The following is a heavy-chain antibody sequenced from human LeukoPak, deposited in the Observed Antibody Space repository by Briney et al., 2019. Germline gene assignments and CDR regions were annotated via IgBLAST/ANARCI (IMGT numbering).Heavy chain of an antibody. CDR1: GFTLSSYA. CDR3: TKAHGHIIAAGNTGI. V-gene: IGHV3-23*01. Sequence: GGSLRLSCAASGFTLSSYAMSWVRQAPGKGLEWVSAISDSGNTYHAYSVKGRFTISRDSSKNTLFLQMNRLRPEDAPVYYCTKAHGHIIAAGNTGIWGQGTLVTVSS. CDR2: ISDSGNT. D-gene: IGHD6-25*01. J-gene: IGHJ4*02.